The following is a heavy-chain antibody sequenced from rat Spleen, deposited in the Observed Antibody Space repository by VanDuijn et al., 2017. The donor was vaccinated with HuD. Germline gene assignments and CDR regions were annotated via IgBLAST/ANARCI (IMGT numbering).Heavy chain of an antibody. V-gene: IGHV2-6*01. CDR2: ISSGGST. CDR1: GFSLLSYS. D-gene: IGHD1-4*01. J-gene: IGHJ3*01. Sequence: QVQLKESGPGLVQPSQTLSLTCTVSGFSLLSYSVNWVRQPPGKGLEWIAAISSGGSTYYNSALKSRLSISRDTSKSQVFLKMNSLQTDDTGTYYCTREDTGIRFAYWGQGTLVTVSS. CDR3: TREDTGIRFAY.